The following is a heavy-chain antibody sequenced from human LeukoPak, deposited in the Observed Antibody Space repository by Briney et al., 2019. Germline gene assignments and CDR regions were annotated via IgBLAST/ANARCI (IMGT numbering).Heavy chain of an antibody. V-gene: IGHV1-2*02. CDR1: GYTFTGYY. CDR2: INPNSGGT. D-gene: IGHD2-8*01. Sequence: ASVKVSCKASGYTFTGYYMHWVRQAPGQGLEWKGWINPNSGGTNYAQKFQGRVTMTRDTSISTAYMELSRLRSDDTAVYYCAREGSLLMVSVPPLDVWGKGTTVTVSS. J-gene: IGHJ6*04. CDR3: AREGSLLMVSVPPLDV.